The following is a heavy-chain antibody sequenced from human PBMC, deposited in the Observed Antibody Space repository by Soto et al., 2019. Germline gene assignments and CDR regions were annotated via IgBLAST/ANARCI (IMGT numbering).Heavy chain of an antibody. Sequence: PSETLSLTGVVSGWSVINYYWTWIRRTPGKGLEWIGDISHTGKTNYNPSLESRVTIAVDLSENQFSLKLRSVTAADSALYFCARETWNTHGRHFRLEPWGQGTLVTVSS. V-gene: IGHV4-59*02. D-gene: IGHD1-1*01. J-gene: IGHJ5*02. CDR3: ARETWNTHGRHFRLEP. CDR2: ISHTGKT. CDR1: GWSVINYY.